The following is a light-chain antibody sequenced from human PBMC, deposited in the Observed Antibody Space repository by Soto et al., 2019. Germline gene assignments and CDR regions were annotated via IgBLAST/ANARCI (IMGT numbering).Light chain of an antibody. V-gene: IGKV3-20*01. CDR1: QTVSSRF. CDR3: PLPATSPPT. CDR2: GAL. Sequence: IVMSQSPATVSVSPGVSATLSCRASQTVSSRFLAWYQQKPGQAPRLLIYGALSRATGIPDRFSGSGSGTDFTLTISRLEPEELTVYYCPLPATSPPTVAAGTKVDIK. J-gene: IGKJ4*01.